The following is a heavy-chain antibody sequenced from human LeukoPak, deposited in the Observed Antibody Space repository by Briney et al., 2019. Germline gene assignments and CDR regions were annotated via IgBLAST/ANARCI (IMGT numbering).Heavy chain of an antibody. Sequence: GGSLRLSCAASGFTFSSYAMSWVRQAPGKGLEWVSAISGSGGSTYYADSVKGRFTISRDNSKNTLYLQMNSLRAEDTAVYYCAKEGGANYYDSSGYARWGQGTLVTVSS. V-gene: IGHV3-23*01. D-gene: IGHD3-22*01. CDR1: GFTFSSYA. CDR2: ISGSGGST. J-gene: IGHJ4*02. CDR3: AKEGGANYYDSSGYAR.